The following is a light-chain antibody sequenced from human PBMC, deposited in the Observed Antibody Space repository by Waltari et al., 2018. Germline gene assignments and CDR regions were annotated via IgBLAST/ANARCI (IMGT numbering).Light chain of an antibody. CDR3: ATWDDSPNGHWV. CDR2: RNG. V-gene: IGLV1-44*01. CDR1: ASTIGANA. J-gene: IGLJ3*02. Sequence: QSVLTQPPSASGTPGQRVTISCSGRASTIGANAANSYQQFPGKAPKLVLYRNGQRPSGVPDRFSGSKSGTSASLAISGLQSEDEADYYCATWDDSPNGHWVFGGGTKVTVL.